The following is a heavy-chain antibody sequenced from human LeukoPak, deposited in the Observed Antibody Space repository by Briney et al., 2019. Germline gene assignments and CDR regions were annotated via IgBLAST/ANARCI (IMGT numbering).Heavy chain of an antibody. V-gene: IGHV3-74*03. CDR2: ISHDGRSR. CDR3: ARDRDYIFFDY. CDR1: EFPFSSYV. D-gene: IGHD4-4*01. J-gene: IGHJ4*02. Sequence: PGGSLRLSCAASEFPFSSYVMHWVRQVPGKGLVWVSRISHDGRSRTYADSVKGRFTISRDNAENTLYLQMNSLRVEDTALYFCARDRDYIFFDYWGQGAQVTVSS.